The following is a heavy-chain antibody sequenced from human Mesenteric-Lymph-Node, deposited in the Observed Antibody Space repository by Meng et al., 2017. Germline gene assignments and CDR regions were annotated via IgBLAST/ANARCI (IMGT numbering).Heavy chain of an antibody. CDR3: ARGELLWDY. J-gene: IGHJ4*02. D-gene: IGHD2-2*01. V-gene: IGHV4-30-4*01. CDR1: GDSISSGEYF. Sequence: ESGPGLVKPAPTLSLTCPVSGDSISSGEYFWSWIRQPPGKGLEWIGYMDYRGSTFYNPSLKSRVTISVDTSKNQFSLKLSSVTAADTAVYFCARGELLWDYWGQGTLVTVSS. CDR2: MDYRGST.